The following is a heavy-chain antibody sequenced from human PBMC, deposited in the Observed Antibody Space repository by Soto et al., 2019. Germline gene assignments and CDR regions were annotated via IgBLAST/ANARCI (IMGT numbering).Heavy chain of an antibody. CDR2: IDDTGVLT. J-gene: IGHJ4*02. CDR3: AQGRIIVTAVHLS. V-gene: IGHV3-23*01. CDR1: GFTFSNYA. Sequence: EVQLLESGGGLVQPGGSLRLSCAASGFTFSNYAMSWVRQAPGKGLEWVSSIDDTGVLTRYAVSGRGRFTISRDNSKSTLFLQMNSLGAEDTATYYCAQGRIIVTAVHLSWGQGALVTVSS. D-gene: IGHD2-2*01.